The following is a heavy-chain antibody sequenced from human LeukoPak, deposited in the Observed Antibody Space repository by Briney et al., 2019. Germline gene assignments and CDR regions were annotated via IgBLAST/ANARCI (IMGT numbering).Heavy chain of an antibody. Sequence: GGSLRLSCAASGFTFSSYSMNWVRQAPGKGLEWVSSISSSSSYIYYADSVKGRFTISRDNAKNSLYLQMNSLRAEDTAVYYCARSYAEADASDIWGQGTMVTVSS. CDR2: ISSSSSYI. J-gene: IGHJ3*02. CDR3: ARSYAEADASDI. CDR1: GFTFSSYS. D-gene: IGHD1-26*01. V-gene: IGHV3-21*01.